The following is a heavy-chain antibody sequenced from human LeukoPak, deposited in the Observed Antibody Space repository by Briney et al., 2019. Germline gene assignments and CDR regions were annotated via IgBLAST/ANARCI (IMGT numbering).Heavy chain of an antibody. D-gene: IGHD5-24*01. CDR1: GDSVSSFY. V-gene: IGHV4-59*02. Sequence: PSETLSLTCTVSGDSVSSFYWSWIRQPPGKGLEWIGYIYYSGSTNYNPSLKSRVTISVDTSKNQFSLKLSSVTAADTAVYYCARQMSTHYYYYYMDVWGKGTTVTVSS. CDR3: ARQMSTHYYYYYMDV. J-gene: IGHJ6*03. CDR2: IYYSGST.